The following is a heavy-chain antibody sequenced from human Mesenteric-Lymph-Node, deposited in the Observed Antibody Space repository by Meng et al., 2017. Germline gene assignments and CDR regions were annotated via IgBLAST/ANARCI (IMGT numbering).Heavy chain of an antibody. CDR2: IKQDGSDK. CDR1: GFTFSSYW. Sequence: GGSLRLSCAASGFTFSSYWMSWVRQAPGKGLEWVANIKQDGSDKYYVDSVKGRFTISRDNAKNSLYLQMNSLRAEDTAVYYCATSADASSVYRAFDIWGQGTMVTVSS. D-gene: IGHD5/OR15-5a*01. V-gene: IGHV3-7*01. J-gene: IGHJ3*02. CDR3: ATSADASSVYRAFDI.